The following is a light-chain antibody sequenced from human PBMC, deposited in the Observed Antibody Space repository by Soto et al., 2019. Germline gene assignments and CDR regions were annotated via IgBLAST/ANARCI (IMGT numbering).Light chain of an antibody. J-gene: IGLJ1*01. CDR3: SSYAGSNNLGV. CDR1: SSDVGGYNY. Sequence: QSALTQPPSASGSPGQSVTISCTGTSSDVGGYNYVSWYQLHPGKAPKLMIYEVSNRPSGVPDRFSGSKSGNTASLTVSGLQAEDEADYYCSSYAGSNNLGVFGTGTKVTVL. V-gene: IGLV2-8*01. CDR2: EVS.